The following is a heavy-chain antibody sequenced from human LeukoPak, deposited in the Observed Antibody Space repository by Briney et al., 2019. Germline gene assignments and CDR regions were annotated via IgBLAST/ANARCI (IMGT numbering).Heavy chain of an antibody. Sequence: ASVKVSCKASGYTFTGYYMHWVRQAPGQGLEWMGWINTNTGNPTYAQGFTGRFVFSLDTSVSTAYLQISSLKAEDTAVYYCARAARITMVRGALNWFDPWGQGTLVTVSS. CDR3: ARAARITMVRGALNWFDP. V-gene: IGHV7-4-1*02. CDR2: INTNTGNP. CDR1: GYTFTGYY. D-gene: IGHD3-10*01. J-gene: IGHJ5*02.